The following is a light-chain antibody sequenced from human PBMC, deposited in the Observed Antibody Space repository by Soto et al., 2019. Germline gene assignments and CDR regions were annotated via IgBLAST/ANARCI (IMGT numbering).Light chain of an antibody. V-gene: IGKV2-28*01. CDR3: MQALETPWT. Sequence: DIVMAQSPFSLPVTPGEPASISCRSSQSLLHSTGYNYLHWYLQKPGQSPQLLIYLGSNRAYGVPDRFSGSGSGTDFTLEISRVEAEDVGVYYCMQALETPWTFGQGTKVEIK. J-gene: IGKJ1*01. CDR2: LGS. CDR1: QSLLHSTGYNY.